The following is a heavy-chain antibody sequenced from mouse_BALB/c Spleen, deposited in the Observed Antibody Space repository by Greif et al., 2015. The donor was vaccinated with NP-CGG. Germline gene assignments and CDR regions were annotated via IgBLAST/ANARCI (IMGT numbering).Heavy chain of an antibody. CDR1: GFSLTSYG. Sequence: VMLVESGPGLVAPSQSLSIACTVSGFSLTSYGVHWVRQPPGKGLEWLGVMWAGGRTSYNSALMSRLSISKDNSKSQVFLKMNSLQTDDTAMYYCAREDGNYVGAMDYWGQGTSVTVSS. D-gene: IGHD2-1*01. J-gene: IGHJ4*01. V-gene: IGHV2-9*02. CDR3: AREDGNYVGAMDY. CDR2: MWAGGRT.